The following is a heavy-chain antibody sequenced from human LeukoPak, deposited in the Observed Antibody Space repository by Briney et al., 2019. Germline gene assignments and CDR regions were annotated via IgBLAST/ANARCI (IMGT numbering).Heavy chain of an antibody. D-gene: IGHD1-26*01. J-gene: IGHJ3*02. CDR2: IRYDGSSK. CDR1: GFTFSSYG. V-gene: IGHV3-30*02. CDR3: ARSGRGGAFDI. Sequence: GGSLRLSCAASGFTFSSYGMHWVRQAPGKGLEWVAFIRYDGSSKYYADSVKGRFTISRDNSKNTQYLQMSSLRAEDTAVYYCARSGRGGAFDIWGQGTMVTVSS.